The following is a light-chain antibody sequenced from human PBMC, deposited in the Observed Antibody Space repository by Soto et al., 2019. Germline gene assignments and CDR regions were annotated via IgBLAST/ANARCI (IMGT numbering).Light chain of an antibody. V-gene: IGKV3-20*01. Sequence: EIVLTQSPGTLSLSPGERATLSCRASQSVSSSYLAWYQQKPGQAPRLLIYGASSRATGIPDRFSGSGSATDFTLTISRLEPEDFAVYYCQQYGSSFMYTFGQGTKLEIK. J-gene: IGKJ2*01. CDR1: QSVSSSY. CDR3: QQYGSSFMYT. CDR2: GAS.